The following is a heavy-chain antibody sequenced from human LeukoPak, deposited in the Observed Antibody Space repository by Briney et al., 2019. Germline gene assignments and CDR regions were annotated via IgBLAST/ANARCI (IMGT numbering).Heavy chain of an antibody. V-gene: IGHV1-46*01. CDR1: GYTFTSYY. CDR3: ARDGGYSSGWYWGGAFDY. J-gene: IGHJ4*02. D-gene: IGHD6-19*01. Sequence: GASVKVSCKASGYTFTSYYMHWVRQAPGQGLEWMGIINPSGGSTSYAQKFQGRVTMTRDMSTSTVYMELSSLRSEDTAVYYCARDGGYSSGWYWGGAFDYWGQGTLVTVSS. CDR2: INPSGGST.